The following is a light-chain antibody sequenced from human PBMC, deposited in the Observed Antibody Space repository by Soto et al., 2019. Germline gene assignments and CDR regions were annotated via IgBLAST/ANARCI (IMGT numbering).Light chain of an antibody. Sequence: QSVLTQPASVSGSPGQSITISCTGTSSDIGAYNFVSWYQQHPGKAPKLMLYDVNIRPSGVSNRVSGSKSGNTASLTISGLQAEDEADYYCTSWTTSTTMIFGGGTK. V-gene: IGLV2-14*03. CDR3: TSWTTSTTMI. J-gene: IGLJ2*01. CDR1: SSDIGAYNF. CDR2: DVN.